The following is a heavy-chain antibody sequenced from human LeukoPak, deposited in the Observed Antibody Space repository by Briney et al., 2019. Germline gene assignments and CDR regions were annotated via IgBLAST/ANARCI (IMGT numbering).Heavy chain of an antibody. J-gene: IGHJ4*02. D-gene: IGHD3-10*01. CDR2: IYHSGST. V-gene: IGHV4-38-2*02. CDR1: GYFISSGYY. Sequence: SETLSLTCTVSGYFISSGYYWGWIRQPPGKGLEGIGSIYHSGSTYYNPSLKRRVTISVDTSKTQFSLKLSSVTAAATAVYYCARDRYYGSGSLFDYWGQGTLVTVSS. CDR3: ARDRYYGSGSLFDY.